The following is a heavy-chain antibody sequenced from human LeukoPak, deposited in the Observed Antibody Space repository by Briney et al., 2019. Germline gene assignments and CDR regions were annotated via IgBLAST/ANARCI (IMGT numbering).Heavy chain of an antibody. Sequence: ASVKVSCKASGYTLTNYHLNWVRQAPGQGREWMGWISPHNGNTNYAQKLQGRVTMTTDTSTGTVYMDLRSLRSDDTAVYYCARGTIFGESIQFHYGMDVWGQGTTVTVSS. V-gene: IGHV1-18*01. CDR1: GYTLTNYH. CDR3: ARGTIFGESIQFHYGMDV. CDR2: ISPHNGNT. D-gene: IGHD3-10*01. J-gene: IGHJ6*02.